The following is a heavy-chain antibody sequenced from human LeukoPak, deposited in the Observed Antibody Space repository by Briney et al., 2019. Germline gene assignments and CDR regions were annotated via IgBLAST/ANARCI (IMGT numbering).Heavy chain of an antibody. CDR3: ARDQTPYGGKPYYFDY. J-gene: IGHJ4*02. D-gene: IGHD4-23*01. V-gene: IGHV3-48*01. CDR1: GFTFNSYS. Sequence: GGFLRLSCAASGFTFNSYSMNWVRQAPGKGLEWVSYISSSSSTIYYADSVKGRFTISRDNAKNSLYLQMNSLRAEDTAVYYCARDQTPYGGKPYYFDYWGQGTLVTVSS. CDR2: ISSSSSTI.